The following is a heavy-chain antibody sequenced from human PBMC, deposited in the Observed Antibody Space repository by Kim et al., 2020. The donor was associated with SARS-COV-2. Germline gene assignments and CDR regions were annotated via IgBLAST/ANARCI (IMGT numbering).Heavy chain of an antibody. V-gene: IGHV3-23*01. CDR2: ISYSGGST. CDR3: AKDQGSGFDY. CDR1: GFSFSSYA. Sequence: GGSLRLSCAASGFSFSSYARRWLRQAPGKGLEWGSAISYSGGSTYYADSVKGRFTISRDKSKNTLYLQMNRVRAEDTAVYYCAKDQGSGFDYWGQGTLVTVSS. D-gene: IGHD3-10*01. J-gene: IGHJ4*02.